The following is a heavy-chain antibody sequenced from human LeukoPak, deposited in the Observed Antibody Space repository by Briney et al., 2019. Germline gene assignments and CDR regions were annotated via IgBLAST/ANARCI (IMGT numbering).Heavy chain of an antibody. V-gene: IGHV3-66*02. CDR1: GFTVSSNY. Sequence: GGSLRLSCAASGFTVSSNYMSWVRQAPGKGLEWVSVIYSGGSTYYADSAKGRFTISRDNSKNTLYLQMNSLRAEDTAVYYCARETRQLWSNNWFDPWGQGTLVTVSS. CDR3: ARETRQLWSNNWFDP. J-gene: IGHJ5*02. D-gene: IGHD5-18*01. CDR2: IYSGGST.